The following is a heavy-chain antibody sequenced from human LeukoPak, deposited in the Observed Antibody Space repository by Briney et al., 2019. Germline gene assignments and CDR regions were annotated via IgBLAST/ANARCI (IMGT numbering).Heavy chain of an antibody. CDR3: ARDRADSSSSNNWFDP. V-gene: IGHV1-69*13. J-gene: IGHJ5*02. CDR2: IIPIFGTA. Sequence: SVKVSCKASGGTFSSYAISWVRQAPGQGLEWMGGIIPIFGTANYAQKFQGRVTITADESTSTACMELSSLRSEDTAVYYCARDRADSSSSNNWFDPWGQGTLVTVSS. D-gene: IGHD6-6*01. CDR1: GGTFSSYA.